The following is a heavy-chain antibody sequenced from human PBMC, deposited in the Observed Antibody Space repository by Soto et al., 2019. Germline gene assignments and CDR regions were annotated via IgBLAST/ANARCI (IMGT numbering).Heavy chain of an antibody. CDR3: VTSLNYDFCRDGGRHYYFDY. J-gene: IGHJ4*02. Sequence: SETLSLTCAVSGGSISSSYWWNWVRQPPGKGLEWIGKIYHSGSTNYNPSLKNGVTISVDKSNNQFSLRLSSVTAADTAVYFCVTSLNYDFCRDGGRHYYFDYWGQGTLVTVSS. V-gene: IGHV4-4*02. CDR2: IYHSGST. CDR1: GGSISSSYW. D-gene: IGHD3-3*01.